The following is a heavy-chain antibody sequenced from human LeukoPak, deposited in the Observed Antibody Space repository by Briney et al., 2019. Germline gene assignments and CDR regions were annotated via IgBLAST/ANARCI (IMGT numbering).Heavy chain of an antibody. V-gene: IGHV3-30-3*01. Sequence: PGGSLRLSCAASGFTFSSYAMHWVRQAPGKGLEWVAVISYDGSNKYYADSVKGRFTISRDNSKNTLYLQVNSLRAEDTAVYYCARARIFDYWGQGTLVTVSS. CDR3: ARARIFDY. D-gene: IGHD2/OR15-2a*01. J-gene: IGHJ4*02. CDR1: GFTFSSYA. CDR2: ISYDGSNK.